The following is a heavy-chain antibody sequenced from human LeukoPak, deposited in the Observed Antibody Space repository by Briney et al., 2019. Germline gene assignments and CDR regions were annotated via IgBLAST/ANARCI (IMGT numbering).Heavy chain of an antibody. Sequence: GASVKVSCKASGYTFTGYYMHWVRQAPGQGLEWMGWINPNSGGTNYAQKFQGWVTMTRDTSISTAYMELSRLRSDDTAVYYCARDRYYYGSGSYRPLVYYYYGMDVWGQGTTVTVSS. J-gene: IGHJ6*02. CDR3: ARDRYYYGSGSYRPLVYYYYGMDV. V-gene: IGHV1-2*04. CDR1: GYTFTGYY. CDR2: INPNSGGT. D-gene: IGHD3-10*01.